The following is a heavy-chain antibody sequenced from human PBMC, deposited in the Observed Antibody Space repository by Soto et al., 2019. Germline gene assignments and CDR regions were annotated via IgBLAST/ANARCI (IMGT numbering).Heavy chain of an antibody. CDR3: ARHYATYYDFWSGYYLGYYYYGMDV. D-gene: IGHD3-3*01. Sequence: PGESLKISCKGSGYSFTSYWIGWVRQMPGKGLEWMGIIYPGDSDTRYSPSFQGQVTISADKSISTAYLQWSSLKASDTAMYYCARHYATYYDFWSGYYLGYYYYGMDVWGQGTTVTVSS. V-gene: IGHV5-51*01. J-gene: IGHJ6*02. CDR2: IYPGDSDT. CDR1: GYSFTSYW.